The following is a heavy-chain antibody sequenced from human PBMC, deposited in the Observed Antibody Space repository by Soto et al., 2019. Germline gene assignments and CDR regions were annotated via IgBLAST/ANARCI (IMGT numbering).Heavy chain of an antibody. Sequence: SVKVSCKASGGTFSSYTISWVRQAPGQGLEWMGRIIPILGIANYAQKFQGRVTITADKSTSTAYMELSSLRSEDTAVYYCARVLYYYGSGSGSGYYYMDVWGKGTTVTVSS. CDR3: ARVLYYYGSGSGSGYYYMDV. D-gene: IGHD3-10*01. CDR2: IIPILGIA. CDR1: GGTFSSYT. J-gene: IGHJ6*03. V-gene: IGHV1-69*02.